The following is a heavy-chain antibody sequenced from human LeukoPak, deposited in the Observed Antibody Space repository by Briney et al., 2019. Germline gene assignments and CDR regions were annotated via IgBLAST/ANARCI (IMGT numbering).Heavy chain of an antibody. Sequence: SVKVSCKTSGGTFSSSAITWVRQAPGLGLEWMGRIIPVLNITTYAQKFQGSVTITADTSTSTVYMELSSLRSEETAVYYCARDQGLTAPPPYGLDVWGQGTTVIVSS. CDR1: GGTFSSSA. V-gene: IGHV1-69*04. J-gene: IGHJ6*02. CDR2: IIPVLNIT. CDR3: ARDQGLTAPPPYGLDV. D-gene: IGHD5-18*01.